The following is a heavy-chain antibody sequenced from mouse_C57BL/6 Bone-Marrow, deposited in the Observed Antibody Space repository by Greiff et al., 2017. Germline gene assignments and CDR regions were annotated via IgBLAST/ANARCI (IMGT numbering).Heavy chain of an antibody. J-gene: IGHJ2*01. CDR2: ISSGSSTI. Sequence: EVKLVESGGGLVKPGGSLKLSCAASGFTFSDYGMHWVRQAPEKGLEWVAYISSGSSTIYYADAVKGRFTISRDNAKNTLFLQMTSLRSEDTAMYYCASGYLDYWGQGTTLTVSS. CDR1: GFTFSDYG. V-gene: IGHV5-17*01. CDR3: ASGYLDY.